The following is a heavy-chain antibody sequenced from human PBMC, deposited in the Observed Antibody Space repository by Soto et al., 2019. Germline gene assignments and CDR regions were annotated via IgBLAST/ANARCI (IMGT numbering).Heavy chain of an antibody. V-gene: IGHV1-8*01. D-gene: IGHD2-2*01. Sequence: ASVKVSSKASGYTFTSYEINWVRQPTGQGLEWMGWMNPNSGNTGYAQKFQGRVTMTRNTSISTAYMELSSLRSEDTAVYYCARGSLVPAARVPGGWLRLRRASGYCGMDVWGQGTTVTVSS. J-gene: IGHJ6*02. CDR1: GYTFTSYE. CDR2: MNPNSGNT. CDR3: ARGSLVPAARVPGGWLRLRRASGYCGMDV.